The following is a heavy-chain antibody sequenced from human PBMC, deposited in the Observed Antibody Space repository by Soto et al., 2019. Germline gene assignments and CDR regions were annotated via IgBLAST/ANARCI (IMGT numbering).Heavy chain of an antibody. J-gene: IGHJ4*02. V-gene: IGHV4-59*12. CDR3: AREYSSSSEGYFDY. D-gene: IGHD6-6*01. CDR1: GGSISSYY. CDR2: IYYSGST. Sequence: SETLSLTCTVSGGSISSYYWSWIRQPPGKGLEWIGYIYYSGSTNYNPSLKSRVTISVDTSKNQFSLKRSSVTAADTAVYYCAREYSSSSEGYFDYWGQGTLVTVSS.